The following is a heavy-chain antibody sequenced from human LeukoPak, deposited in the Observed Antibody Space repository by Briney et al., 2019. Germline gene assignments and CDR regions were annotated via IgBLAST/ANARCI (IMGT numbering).Heavy chain of an antibody. J-gene: IGHJ4*02. Sequence: SETLSLTCTVSGGSISSGGYYWSWIRQHPGKGLEWIGYIYYSGSTYYNPSLKSRVTISVDTSKNQFSLKLSSVTAADTAVYYCARGNYGSGSYYYWGQGTLVTVSS. D-gene: IGHD3-10*01. V-gene: IGHV4-31*03. CDR1: GGSISSGGYY. CDR2: IYYSGST. CDR3: ARGNYGSGSYYY.